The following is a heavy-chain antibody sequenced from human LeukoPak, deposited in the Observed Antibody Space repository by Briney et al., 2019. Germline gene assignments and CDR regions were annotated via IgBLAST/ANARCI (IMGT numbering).Heavy chain of an antibody. CDR3: ARALDSLGGLSLPDF. D-gene: IGHD3-16*01. V-gene: IGHV4-38-2*02. Sequence: PSETLSLTCTVSGYSISSAYYWGWIRQPPGKGLECIGSIHYSGSTYYNPSLKSRVTISGDTTKNQFSLRLSSVTAADTAVYFCARALDSLGGLSLPDFWGQGTLVTVSS. J-gene: IGHJ4*02. CDR1: GYSISSAYY. CDR2: IHYSGST.